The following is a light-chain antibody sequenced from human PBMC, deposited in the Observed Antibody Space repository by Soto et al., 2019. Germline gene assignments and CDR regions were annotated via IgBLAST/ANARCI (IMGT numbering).Light chain of an antibody. Sequence: DIQMTQSPSTLSGSVGDRVTITCRASQTISSWLAWYQQKPGKAPKLLIYKASTLKSGVPSRFSGSGSCTEFTLTISSLQPDDFATYYCQHYKSYSEAFGQGTKVELK. CDR2: KAS. CDR1: QTISSW. J-gene: IGKJ1*01. V-gene: IGKV1-5*03. CDR3: QHYKSYSEA.